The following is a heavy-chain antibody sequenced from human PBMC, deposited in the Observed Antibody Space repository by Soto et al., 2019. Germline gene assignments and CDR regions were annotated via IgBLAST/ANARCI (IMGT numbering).Heavy chain of an antibody. V-gene: IGHV3-30*18. CDR1: GFTFSSYG. J-gene: IGHJ4*02. CDR3: AKDKYRARYSLDY. CDR2: ISYDGSNK. Sequence: GGSLRLSCAASGFTFSSYGMHWVRQAPGKGLEWVAVISYDGSNKYYADSVKGRFTISRDNSKNTLYLQMNSLRAEDTAVYYCAKDKYRARYSLDYWGQGTLVSVSS. D-gene: IGHD5-18*01.